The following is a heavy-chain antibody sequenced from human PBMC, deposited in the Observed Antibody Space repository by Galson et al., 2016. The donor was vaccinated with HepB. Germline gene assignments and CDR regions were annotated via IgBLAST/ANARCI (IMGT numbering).Heavy chain of an antibody. D-gene: IGHD3-16*01. CDR3: ARGGPGVYDYPDY. J-gene: IGHJ4*02. Sequence: SVKVSCKASGYTFTAYYIHWVQQAPGQGLEWMGRINPNNGDTNYAQKFQGRVSMTRDTSIRTAYMELSRLRFDDTVVYYCARGGPGVYDYPDYWGQGTLVTVSS. V-gene: IGHV1-2*05. CDR2: INPNNGDT. CDR1: GYTFTAYY.